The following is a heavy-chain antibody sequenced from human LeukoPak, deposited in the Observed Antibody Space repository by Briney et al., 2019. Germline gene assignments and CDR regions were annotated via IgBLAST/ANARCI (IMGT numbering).Heavy chain of an antibody. CDR3: ALSIMGSGLDY. J-gene: IGHJ4*02. Sequence: ASVKVSCKASGYTFTNYAIHWVRQAPGQRLEWMGWINGVNGNTKYSQELQGKVTITRDTSASTGYMEVSSLRSGDMAVYYCALSIMGSGLDYWGQGTLVTVSS. D-gene: IGHD2-8*01. CDR2: INGVNGNT. V-gene: IGHV1-3*03. CDR1: GYTFTNYA.